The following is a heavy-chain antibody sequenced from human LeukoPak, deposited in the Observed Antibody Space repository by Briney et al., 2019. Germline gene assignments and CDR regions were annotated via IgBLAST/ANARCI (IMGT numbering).Heavy chain of an antibody. CDR2: IYPRDGST. Sequence: WASVTVSCKASGYTFTSNYIHWVRQAPGQGLEWMGMIYPRDGSTSYAQKFQGRVTVTRDTSTSTVHMELSGLRSEDTAVYYCARDQEGFDYWXQXTLVAVSS. V-gene: IGHV1-46*01. CDR3: ARDQEGFDY. CDR1: GYTFTSNY. J-gene: IGHJ4*02.